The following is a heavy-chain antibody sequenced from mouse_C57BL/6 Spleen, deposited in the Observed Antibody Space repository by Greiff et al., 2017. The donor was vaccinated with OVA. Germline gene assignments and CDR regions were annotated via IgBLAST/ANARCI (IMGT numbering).Heavy chain of an antibody. CDR1: GYTFQSYG. CDR3: ASYDYDVYFDY. J-gene: IGHJ2*01. V-gene: IGHV1-81*01. Sequence: QVQLKESGAELARPGASVQLSCKASGYTFQSYGISWVKQRTGQCLEWIGEIYPRRGNTYYNETFKGKATLTADQSSSTAYMELRSLTSEDSSVYFCASYDYDVYFDYWVQCTTLTVSS. CDR2: IYPRRGNT. D-gene: IGHD2-4*01.